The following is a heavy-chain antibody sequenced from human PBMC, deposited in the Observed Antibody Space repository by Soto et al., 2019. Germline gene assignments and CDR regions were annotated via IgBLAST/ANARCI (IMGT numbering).Heavy chain of an antibody. J-gene: IGHJ4*02. CDR3: ARDTRSGYSYGYDFDY. CDR2: IIPIFGTA. D-gene: IGHD5-18*01. V-gene: IGHV1-69*01. CDR1: GGTFSSYA. Sequence: QVQLVQSWAEVKKPGSSVKVSCKASGGTFSSYAISWVRQAPGQGLECMGGIIPIFGTANYAQKFQGRVTITADESTSAANMELGSLRSEHTAVYYGARDTRSGYSYGYDFDYRGQEPLVTVSS.